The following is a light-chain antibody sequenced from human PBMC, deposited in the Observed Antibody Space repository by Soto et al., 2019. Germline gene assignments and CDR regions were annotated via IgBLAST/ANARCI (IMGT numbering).Light chain of an antibody. CDR2: EVS. CDR1: SGDVGGYYY. Sequence: QSVLTQPASVSGSPGQSITISRTGTSGDVGGYYYVSWYQQLPGKAPKLMISEVSNRPSGVSNRFSGSKSGNTASLTISGLQAEAEADCYCSSYTAGGTIFGTGTKVTVL. CDR3: SSYTAGGTI. V-gene: IGLV2-14*01. J-gene: IGLJ1*01.